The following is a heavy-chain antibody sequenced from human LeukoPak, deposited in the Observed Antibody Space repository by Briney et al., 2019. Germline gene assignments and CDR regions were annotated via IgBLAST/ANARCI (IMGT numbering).Heavy chain of an antibody. V-gene: IGHV4-34*01. Sequence: SETLSLTCAVYGGSFSGYYWSWIRQPPGKGLEWIGEINHSGSTNYNPSLKSRVTISVDTSKNQFSLKLSSVTAADTAVYYCARGRGSSSGYYYYGMDVWGQGTTVTVSS. CDR1: GGSFSGYY. D-gene: IGHD6-6*01. J-gene: IGHJ6*02. CDR2: INHSGST. CDR3: ARGRGSSSGYYYYGMDV.